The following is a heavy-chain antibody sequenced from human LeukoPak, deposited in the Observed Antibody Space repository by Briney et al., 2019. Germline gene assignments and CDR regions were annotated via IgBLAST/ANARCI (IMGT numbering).Heavy chain of an antibody. J-gene: IGHJ4*02. D-gene: IGHD3-22*01. CDR1: GYILTAYY. CDR2: INPNSGDT. CDR3: ARGWYYDSTGGYYFDY. Sequence: ASVKVSFKASGYILTAYYMYWVRQAPGQGPEWMGWINPNSGDTKYAQKFQGRVTMTRDTSINTAYMEMSSLRSDDTAVYYCARGWYYDSTGGYYFDYWGQGTLVTVSS. V-gene: IGHV1-2*02.